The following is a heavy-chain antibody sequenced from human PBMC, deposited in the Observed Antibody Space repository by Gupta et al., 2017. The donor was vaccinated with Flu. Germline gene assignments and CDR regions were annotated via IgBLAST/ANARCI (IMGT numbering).Heavy chain of an antibody. CDR2: ISYDGSSK. CDR3: AKDWKWNYNIYGMNV. Sequence: QEQVVESGGGVVQPERSLRLSCAASGFSFSNYGMHWVRQAPGKGLEWVTDISYDGSSKNYADSVKGRFTISRDNSKNTIYLEMNSLTTEDTAVYYCAKDWKWNYNIYGMNVWGQGTTVTVSS. CDR1: GFSFSNYG. D-gene: IGHD3-10*01. J-gene: IGHJ6*02. V-gene: IGHV3-30*18.